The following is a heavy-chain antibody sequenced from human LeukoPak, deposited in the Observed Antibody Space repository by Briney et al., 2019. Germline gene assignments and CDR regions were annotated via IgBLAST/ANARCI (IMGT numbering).Heavy chain of an antibody. CDR2: IIPIFGTA. J-gene: IGHJ4*02. CDR3: ARQPYSGSYGEFDY. Sequence: SVKVSCKASGGTFSSYAISWVRQAPGQGLEWMGRIIPIFGTANYAQKFQGRVTITTDESTSTAYMELSSLRSEDTAVYYCARQPYSGSYGEFDYWGQGTLVTVSS. V-gene: IGHV1-69*05. D-gene: IGHD1-26*01. CDR1: GGTFSSYA.